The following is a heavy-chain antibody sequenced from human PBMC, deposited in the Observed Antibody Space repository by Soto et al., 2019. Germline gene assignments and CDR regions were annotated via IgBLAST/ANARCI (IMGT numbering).Heavy chain of an antibody. D-gene: IGHD1-7*01. CDR2: INDDGDST. V-gene: IGHV3-23*01. CDR1: GFTFNNYA. Sequence: GGSLRLSCAASGFTFNNYAVSWVRQAAGKGLEWISAINDDGDSTYHADSVKGRFTISRDNSKNTLYLQMSSLRAEDTAIYYCAKRSVSGTYSPFDYWGQGTLVTVSS. J-gene: IGHJ4*02. CDR3: AKRSVSGTYSPFDY.